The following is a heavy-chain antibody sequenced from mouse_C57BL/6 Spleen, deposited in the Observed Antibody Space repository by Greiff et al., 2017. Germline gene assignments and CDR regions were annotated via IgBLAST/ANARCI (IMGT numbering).Heavy chain of an antibody. V-gene: IGHV1-76*01. CDR1: GYTFTDYY. CDR2: IYPGSGNT. D-gene: IGHD3-2*02. Sequence: QVQLQQSGAELVRPGASVKLSCKASGYTFTDYYINWVKQRPGQGLEWIARIYPGSGNTYYNEKFKGKATLTAEKSSSTAYMQLSSLTSEDSAVYFCARYSGYDYYAMDYWGQGTSVTVSS. CDR3: ARYSGYDYYAMDY. J-gene: IGHJ4*01.